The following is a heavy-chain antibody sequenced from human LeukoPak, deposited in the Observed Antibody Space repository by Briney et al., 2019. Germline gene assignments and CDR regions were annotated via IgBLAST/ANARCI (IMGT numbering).Heavy chain of an antibody. Sequence: GGSLRLSCAASGFTFSSYSMNWVRQAPGKGLEWVSSISSSSSYIYYADSVKGRFTISRDNAKNSLYLQMNSLRAEDTAVYYCARDPYSGSYGNYYYYFMDVWGKGTTVTVSS. CDR3: ARDPYSGSYGNYYYYFMDV. D-gene: IGHD1-26*01. CDR1: GFTFSSYS. V-gene: IGHV3-21*01. CDR2: ISSSSSYI. J-gene: IGHJ6*03.